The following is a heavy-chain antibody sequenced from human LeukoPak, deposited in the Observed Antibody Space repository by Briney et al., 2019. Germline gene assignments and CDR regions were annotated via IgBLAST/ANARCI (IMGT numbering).Heavy chain of an antibody. Sequence: ASVKVSCKASGGTFSSYAISWVRQAPGQGLEWMGGIIPIFGTANYAQKFQGRVTITADESTSTAYMELSSLRSEDTAVYYCARYRQLSYYYYGMDVWGQGTTVTVSS. V-gene: IGHV1-69*13. J-gene: IGHJ6*02. D-gene: IGHD6-13*01. CDR3: ARYRQLSYYYYGMDV. CDR1: GGTFSSYA. CDR2: IIPIFGTA.